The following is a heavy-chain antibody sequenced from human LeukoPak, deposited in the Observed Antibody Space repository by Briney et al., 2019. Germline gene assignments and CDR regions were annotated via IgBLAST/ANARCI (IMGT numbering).Heavy chain of an antibody. Sequence: ASVKVSCKASGYTFSNYGISWVRQAPGQGLEWMGWISGYNGNTNYAQKLQGRITMTTDTSTSTAYMELRSLRSDDSAVFYCAGDVRVGGVIATYGMDVWGQGTTVTVSS. D-gene: IGHD2-21*01. V-gene: IGHV1-18*01. CDR3: AGDVRVGGVIATYGMDV. CDR2: ISGYNGNT. CDR1: GYTFSNYG. J-gene: IGHJ6*02.